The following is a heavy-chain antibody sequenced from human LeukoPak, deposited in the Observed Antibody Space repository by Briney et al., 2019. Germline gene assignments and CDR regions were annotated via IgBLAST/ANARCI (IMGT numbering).Heavy chain of an antibody. D-gene: IGHD5-24*01. J-gene: IGHJ5*02. CDR1: GYTFTSFD. Sequence: GASVEVSCKASGYTFTSFDIFWVRQAPGQGLEWMGGIIPIFGTANYAQKFQGRVTITADKSTSTAYMELSSLRSEDTAVYYCARDNSVRDEAWWFNPWGQGTLVTVSS. CDR2: IIPIFGTA. V-gene: IGHV1-69*06. CDR3: ARDNSVRDEAWWFNP.